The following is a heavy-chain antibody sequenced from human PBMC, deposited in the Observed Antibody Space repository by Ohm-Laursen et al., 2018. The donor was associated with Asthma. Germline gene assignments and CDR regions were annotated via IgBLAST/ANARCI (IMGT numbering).Heavy chain of an antibody. CDR1: GFTFSDYY. J-gene: IGHJ4*02. CDR2: IGNSGSAM. V-gene: IGHV3-11*01. Sequence: SLRLSCAASGFTFSDYYMSFIRQAPGKGLEWVSYIGNSGSAMYYADSVKGRFTISRDNAKSSLYLQMNSLTAEDTAVYYCARDPPVTTVTTGEYFDHWGQGTLVTVSS. D-gene: IGHD4-17*01. CDR3: ARDPPVTTVTTGEYFDH.